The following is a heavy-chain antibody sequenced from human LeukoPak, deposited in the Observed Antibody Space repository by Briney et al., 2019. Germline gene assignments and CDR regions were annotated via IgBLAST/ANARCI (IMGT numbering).Heavy chain of an antibody. J-gene: IGHJ4*02. D-gene: IGHD5-18*01. V-gene: IGHV5-51*01. Sequence: GESLKISCKGSGYSFTSYLIGWVRQMPGKGLEGMGIIYPGDSDTRYSPSFQGQVTISADKTISTAYLQWSSLKASDTAMYYCATTGYSYGIDYWGQGTLVTVSS. CDR1: GYSFTSYL. CDR3: ATTGYSYGIDY. CDR2: IYPGDSDT.